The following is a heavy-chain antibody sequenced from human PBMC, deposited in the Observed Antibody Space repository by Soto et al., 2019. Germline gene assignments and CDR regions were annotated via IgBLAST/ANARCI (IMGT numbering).Heavy chain of an antibody. CDR1: GYTFTSYG. D-gene: IGHD2-15*01. CDR3: ARDYCSGGSCYSYYYYGMDV. CDR2: ISAYNGNT. Sequence: ASVKVSCTDSGYTFTSYGISWVRQAPGQGLEWMGWISAYNGNTNYAQKLQGRVTMTTDTSTSTAYMELRSLRSDDTAVYYCARDYCSGGSCYSYYYYGMDVWGQGTTVTVSS. V-gene: IGHV1-18*01. J-gene: IGHJ6*02.